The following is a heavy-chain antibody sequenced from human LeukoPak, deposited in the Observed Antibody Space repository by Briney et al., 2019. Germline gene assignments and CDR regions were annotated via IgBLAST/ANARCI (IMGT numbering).Heavy chain of an antibody. CDR3: AKKGATTGDFDY. V-gene: IGHV3-23*01. D-gene: IGHD1-26*01. J-gene: IGHJ4*02. Sequence: GGSLRLSCAASGFTFSSYAMSWVRQAPWKGLEWVSAISGSGGDTYYADSVKGRFTISRDNSKNTLYLQMNSLRAEDTAVYYCAKKGATTGDFDYWGQGTLVTVSS. CDR2: ISGSGGDT. CDR1: GFTFSSYA.